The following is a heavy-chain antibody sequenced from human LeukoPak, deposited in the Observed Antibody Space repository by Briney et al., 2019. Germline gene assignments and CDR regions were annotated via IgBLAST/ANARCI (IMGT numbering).Heavy chain of an antibody. V-gene: IGHV3-23*01. CDR2: ISGSAGST. CDR1: GFTFSSYA. D-gene: IGHD6-6*01. J-gene: IGHJ4*02. Sequence: GGSLRLSCAASGFTFSSYAVSWVRQAPGKGLEWVSGISGSAGSTYYADSLKGRFTISRDNSKNTLYLQMNSLRAEDTAVYYCAKGKYTNSSPFDYWGQGTLVTVSS. CDR3: AKGKYTNSSPFDY.